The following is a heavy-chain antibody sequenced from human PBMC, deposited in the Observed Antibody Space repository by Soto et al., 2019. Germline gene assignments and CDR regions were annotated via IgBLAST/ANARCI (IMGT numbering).Heavy chain of an antibody. J-gene: IGHJ4*02. CDR1: GFTVSSNY. CDR3: ARGGPTLGDCSGGSCYFEY. Sequence: EVQLVESGGGLVQPGGSLRLSCAASGFTVSSNYMSWVRQAPGKGLEWVSVIYSGGSTYYADSVKDRFTISRHNSKNTLYLLMNRLRAEDTAVYYCARGGPTLGDCSGGSCYFEYWGQGTLVTVSS. V-gene: IGHV3-53*04. D-gene: IGHD2-15*01. CDR2: IYSGGST.